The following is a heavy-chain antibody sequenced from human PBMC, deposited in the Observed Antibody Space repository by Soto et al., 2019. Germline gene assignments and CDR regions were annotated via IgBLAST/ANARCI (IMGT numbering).Heavy chain of an antibody. V-gene: IGHV3-30*01. D-gene: IGHD3-10*01. CDR2: ISYDGSNK. J-gene: IGHJ5*02. CDR3: ARETGYYYGSGGVYP. CDR1: GFTFSSYA. Sequence: QVQLVESGGGVVQPGRSLRLSCAASGFTFSSYAMHWVRQAPGRGLEWVAVISYDGSNKYYADSVKGRFTISRDNSKNTLYLQMNSLRAEDTAVYYCARETGYYYGSGGVYPWGQGTLVTVSS.